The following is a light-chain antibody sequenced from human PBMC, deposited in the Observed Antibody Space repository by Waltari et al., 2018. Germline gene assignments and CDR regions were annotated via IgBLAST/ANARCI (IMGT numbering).Light chain of an antibody. CDR3: QQYNNYYT. CDR1: QCISNW. Sequence: DVQMTQSPSTMSAFVGDRVTITCRASQCISNWLAWYQQKPGRAPTLLIYKASNLHSGVPSRFSGSGSGTDFTLTINSLQPDDFATYYCQQYNNYYTFGQGTKLEIK. V-gene: IGKV1-5*03. J-gene: IGKJ2*01. CDR2: KAS.